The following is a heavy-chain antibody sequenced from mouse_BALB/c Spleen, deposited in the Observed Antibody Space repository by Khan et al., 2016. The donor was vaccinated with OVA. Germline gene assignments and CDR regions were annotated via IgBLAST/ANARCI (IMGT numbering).Heavy chain of an antibody. CDR3: ARNSYMYDFTY. Sequence: VELVESGPGLVQPSQSLSITCTVSGFSLTTYGVHWVRQSPGKGLEWLGLIWSGGNTDYNAAFISRLSISKDNSKSQDFFKMSSLQADDTAMYXGARNSYMYDFTYWGQGTLVTVSA. V-gene: IGHV2-2*01. CDR1: GFSLTTYG. CDR2: IWSGGNT. J-gene: IGHJ3*01. D-gene: IGHD2-14*01.